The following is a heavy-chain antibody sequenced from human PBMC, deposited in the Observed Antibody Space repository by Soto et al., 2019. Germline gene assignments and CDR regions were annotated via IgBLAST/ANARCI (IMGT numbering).Heavy chain of an antibody. CDR3: ARAITLGDSSGYAYYYYGMDV. V-gene: IGHV4-34*01. CDR1: GGSFSGYY. CDR2: INHSGST. Sequence: SETLSLTCAVYGGSFSGYYWSWIRQPPGKGLEWIGEINHSGSTNYNPSLKSRVTISVDTSKNQFSLKLSSVTAADTAVYYCARAITLGDSSGYAYYYYGMDVWGQGTTVTVSS. D-gene: IGHD3-22*01. J-gene: IGHJ6*02.